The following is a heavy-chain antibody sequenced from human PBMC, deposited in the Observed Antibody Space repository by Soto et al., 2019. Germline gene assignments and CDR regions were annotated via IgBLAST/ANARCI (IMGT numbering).Heavy chain of an antibody. CDR2: IYHSGST. CDR1: GGSISSGGYS. J-gene: IGHJ3*02. V-gene: IGHV4-30-2*01. D-gene: IGHD3-10*01. Sequence: QLQLQESGSGLVKPSQTLSLTCAVSGGSISSGGYSWSWIRQPPGKVLEWIGYIYHSGSTYYNPSLKSRVAVSVDRSKNQFSLKLSSVTAADTAVYYCARAPGGTYYTDAFDIWGQGTMVTVSS. CDR3: ARAPGGTYYTDAFDI.